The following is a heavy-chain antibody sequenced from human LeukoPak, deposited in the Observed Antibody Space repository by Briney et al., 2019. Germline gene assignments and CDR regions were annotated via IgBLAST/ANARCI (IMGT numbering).Heavy chain of an antibody. Sequence: ASVKVSCKASGYTFTSYGISWVRQAPGQGLEWMGWISAYNGNTKYSQKFQGRVTITRDTSASTAYMELSSLRSEDTAVYYCARHRITMDRGVQTDSIYFDYWGQGTLVTVSS. CDR1: GYTFTSYG. J-gene: IGHJ4*02. CDR2: ISAYNGNT. CDR3: ARHRITMDRGVQTDSIYFDY. V-gene: IGHV1-18*01. D-gene: IGHD3-10*01.